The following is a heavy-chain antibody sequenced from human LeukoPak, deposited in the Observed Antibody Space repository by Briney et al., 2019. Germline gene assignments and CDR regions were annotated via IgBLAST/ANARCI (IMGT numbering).Heavy chain of an antibody. V-gene: IGHV3-30-3*01. CDR2: ISYDGSNK. J-gene: IGHJ4*02. Sequence: GGSLRLSCAASGFTFSSYAMHWVRQAPGKGLEWVAVISYDGSNKYYADSVKGRFTISRDNSKNTLYLQMNSLRAEDTAVYYCAKDLDLYYWGQGTLVTVSS. D-gene: IGHD1-1*01. CDR3: AKDLDLYY. CDR1: GFTFSSYA.